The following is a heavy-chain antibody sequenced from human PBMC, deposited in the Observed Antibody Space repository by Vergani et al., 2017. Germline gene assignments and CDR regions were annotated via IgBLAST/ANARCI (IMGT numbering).Heavy chain of an antibody. CDR3: AKAGITIFGVVTWYFDL. CDR2: ISWNSGST. D-gene: IGHD3-3*01. V-gene: IGHV3-9*01. CDR1: GFTFDDYA. J-gene: IGHJ2*01. Sequence: VQLVESGGGVVQPGRSLRLSCAASGFTFDDYAMHWVRQAPGKGLEWVSGISWNSGSTNYADSVKGRFTISRDNAKNSLYLQMNSLRAEDTALYHCAKAGITIFGVVTWYFDLWGRGTLVTVSS.